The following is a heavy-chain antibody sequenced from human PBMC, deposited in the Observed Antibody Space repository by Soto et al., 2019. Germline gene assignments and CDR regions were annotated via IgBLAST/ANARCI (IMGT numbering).Heavy chain of an antibody. V-gene: IGHV3-33*01. J-gene: IGHJ5*02. D-gene: IGHD1-26*01. CDR2: IWTDGNNK. CDR1: GFTFSNYG. CDR3: ARAGLVATTQLGGFDP. Sequence: QVQLVESGGGVAQPGRPLRLSCAASGFTFSNYGMHWVRQAPGKGLEWVAAIWTDGNNKLYSDSVKGRFTISRDNSENTLYLEMNSLRADDTAVYYCARAGLVATTQLGGFDPWGQGTLVTVSS.